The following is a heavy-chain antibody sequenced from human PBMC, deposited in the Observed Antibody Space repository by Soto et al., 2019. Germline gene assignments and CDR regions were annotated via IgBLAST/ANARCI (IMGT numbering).Heavy chain of an antibody. Sequence: GGSLRLSCAASGFTSSSYGMHWVRQAPGKGLEWVAVISYDGSNKYYADSVKGRFTISRDNSKNTLYLQMNSLRAEDTAVYYCAKVRDSSSSNWFDPWGQGTLVTVSS. D-gene: IGHD6-6*01. J-gene: IGHJ5*02. CDR2: ISYDGSNK. CDR3: AKVRDSSSSNWFDP. CDR1: GFTSSSYG. V-gene: IGHV3-30*18.